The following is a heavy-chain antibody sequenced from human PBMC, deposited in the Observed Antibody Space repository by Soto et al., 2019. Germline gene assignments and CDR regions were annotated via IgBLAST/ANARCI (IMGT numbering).Heavy chain of an antibody. CDR3: TTAINCGGDCYSAY. Sequence: GALRLSCAASGFTFSNAWMSWVRQAPGKGLEWVGRIKSKTDGGTTDYAAPVKGRFTISRDDSKNTLYLQMNSLKTEDTAVYYCTTAINCGGDCYSAYWGQGTLVTVS. V-gene: IGHV3-15*01. D-gene: IGHD2-21*02. CDR2: IKSKTDGGTT. J-gene: IGHJ4*02. CDR1: GFTFSNAW.